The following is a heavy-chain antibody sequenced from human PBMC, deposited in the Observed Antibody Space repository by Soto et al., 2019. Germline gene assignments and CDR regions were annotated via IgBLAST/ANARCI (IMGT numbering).Heavy chain of an antibody. J-gene: IGHJ4*02. CDR2: IIPIFGTT. D-gene: IGHD5-12*01. CDR1: GGTFSSYA. CDR3: ARGRDGYNGGLSFFDY. V-gene: IGHV1-69*01. Sequence: QVQLVQSGAEVKKPGSSVKVSCKASGGTFSSYAISWVRQAPGQGLEWMGGIIPIFGTTNYAQKFQGRVTITADESTSTAYMELSSLRSEDTAVYYCARGRDGYNGGLSFFDYWGQGTLVTVSS.